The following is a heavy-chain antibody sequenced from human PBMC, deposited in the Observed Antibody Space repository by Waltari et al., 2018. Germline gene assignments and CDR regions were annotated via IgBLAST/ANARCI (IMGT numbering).Heavy chain of an antibody. CDR1: GFTVLSNY. CDR3: ARAFGY. CDR2: IYSGGST. D-gene: IGHD3-10*01. J-gene: IGHJ4*02. V-gene: IGHV3-53*01. Sequence: EVQLVESGGGLIQPGVSLSLSCSPSGFTVLSNYMSWVRQAPGKGLEWVSVIYSGGSTYYADSVKGRFTISRDNSKNTLYLQMNSLRAEDTAVYYCARAFGYWGQGTLVTVSS.